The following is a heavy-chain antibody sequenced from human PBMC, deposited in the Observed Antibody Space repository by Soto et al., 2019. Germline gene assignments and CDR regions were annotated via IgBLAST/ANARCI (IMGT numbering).Heavy chain of an antibody. D-gene: IGHD3-10*01. CDR3: ARCFGSGSYYKSYYYYGMDV. CDR1: GGSISSSSYY. Sequence: SETLSLTCTVSGGSISSSSYYWGWIRQPPGKGLEWIGSIYYSGSTYYNPSLKSRVTISVDTSKNQFSLKLSSVTAADTAVYYCARCFGSGSYYKSYYYYGMDVWGQGTTVTVSS. CDR2: IYYSGST. J-gene: IGHJ6*02. V-gene: IGHV4-39*01.